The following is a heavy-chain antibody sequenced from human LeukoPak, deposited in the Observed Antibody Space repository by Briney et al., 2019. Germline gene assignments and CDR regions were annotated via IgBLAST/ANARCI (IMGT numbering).Heavy chain of an antibody. V-gene: IGHV3-48*02. CDR3: ASAAPHGGELPWRYRPHKINDY. CDR1: GFTFNIYA. J-gene: IGHJ4*02. D-gene: IGHD1-26*01. Sequence: PGGSLRLSCAASGFTFNIYAMNWIRQAPGKGLEWLSYISSSSDTIYYAESVKGRLTISRDNAKNSLYLQMNSLRDEDTAVYYCASAAPHGGELPWRYRPHKINDYWGQGTLVTVSS. CDR2: ISSSSDTI.